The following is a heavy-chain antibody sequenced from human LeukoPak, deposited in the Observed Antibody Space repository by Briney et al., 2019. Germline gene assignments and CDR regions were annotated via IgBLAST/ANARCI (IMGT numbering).Heavy chain of an antibody. V-gene: IGHV4-59*01. Sequence: SETLSLTCTVSGGSISSYYWSWIRQPPGKGLEWIGYIYYSGSTNYNPSLKSRVTISVDTSKNQFSLKLSSVTAADTAVYYCARAVAADYYYGMDVWGQGTTVTVSS. CDR1: GGSISSYY. D-gene: IGHD2-15*01. CDR2: IYYSGST. J-gene: IGHJ6*02. CDR3: ARAVAADYYYGMDV.